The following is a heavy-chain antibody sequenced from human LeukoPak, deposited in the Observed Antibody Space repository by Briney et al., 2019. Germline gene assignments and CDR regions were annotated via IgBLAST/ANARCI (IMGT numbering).Heavy chain of an antibody. CDR3: AKDSLGVTRPHYYYYGMDV. D-gene: IGHD2-21*02. Sequence: GGSLRLSCAASGFTFSSYGMHWVRQAPGKGLEWVAVISYDGSNKYYADSVKGRFTISRDNSKNTLYLQMNSLGAEDTAVYYCAKDSLGVTRPHYYYYGMDVWGKGTTVTVSS. CDR1: GFTFSSYG. V-gene: IGHV3-30*18. CDR2: ISYDGSNK. J-gene: IGHJ6*04.